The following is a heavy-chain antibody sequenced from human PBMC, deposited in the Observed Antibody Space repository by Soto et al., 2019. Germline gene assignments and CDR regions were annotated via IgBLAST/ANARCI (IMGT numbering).Heavy chain of an antibody. CDR1: GGSISSYY. CDR2: IYYSGST. V-gene: IGHV4-59*01. Sequence: SETLSLTCTVSGGSISSYYWSWIRQPPGKGLEWIGYIYYSGSTNYNPSLKSRVTISVDTSKNQFSLKLSSVTAADTAVYYCARGFRAFDSGSYLWFDPWGQGTLVTVSS. CDR3: ARGFRAFDSGSYLWFDP. D-gene: IGHD3-10*01. J-gene: IGHJ5*02.